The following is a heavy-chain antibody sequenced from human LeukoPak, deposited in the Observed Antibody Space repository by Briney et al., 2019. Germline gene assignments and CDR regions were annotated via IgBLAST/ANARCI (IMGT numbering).Heavy chain of an antibody. J-gene: IGHJ4*02. D-gene: IGHD3-3*01. CDR2: IDSSGGST. V-gene: IGHV3-23*05. Sequence: PGGSLRLSCVASGFTLSSYAMCWVRQAPGKGLEWVSTIDSSGGSTYYADSVEGRFTISRDNSKNTLYLQMNSLRAEDTAVYYCARGVVYPTWSGLHWSDYWGQGTLVTVSS. CDR1: GFTLSSYA. CDR3: ARGVVYPTWSGLHWSDY.